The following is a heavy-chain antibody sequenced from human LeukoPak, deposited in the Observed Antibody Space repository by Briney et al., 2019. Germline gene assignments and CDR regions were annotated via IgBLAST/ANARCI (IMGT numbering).Heavy chain of an antibody. Sequence: TGGSLRLSCQASGFLFTDYAMSWVRQAPGKGLEWVSSITNGGGGTLYADSVKGRFTISRDDSRSMVYVQMNSLSDEDSAVYYCARSGLATCHYWGQGTSVTVSS. CDR1: GFLFTDYA. CDR2: ITNGGGGT. J-gene: IGHJ4*02. CDR3: ARSGLATCHY. D-gene: IGHD3-10*01. V-gene: IGHV3-23*01.